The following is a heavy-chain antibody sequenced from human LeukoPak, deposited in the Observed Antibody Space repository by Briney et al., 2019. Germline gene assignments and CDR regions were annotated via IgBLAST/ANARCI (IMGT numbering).Heavy chain of an antibody. D-gene: IGHD2-15*01. Sequence: PGGSLRLSCAASGFTFSDYYMTWIRQAPGRGLEWVSYISASSRYTNYADSVKGRFTISRDNAKKSLYLQMNSLRVEDTAVYFCARDLKTYCSGGSCYPFFDSWGQGTLVTVSS. CDR2: ISASSRYT. J-gene: IGHJ4*02. CDR1: GFTFSDYY. CDR3: ARDLKTYCSGGSCYPFFDS. V-gene: IGHV3-11*05.